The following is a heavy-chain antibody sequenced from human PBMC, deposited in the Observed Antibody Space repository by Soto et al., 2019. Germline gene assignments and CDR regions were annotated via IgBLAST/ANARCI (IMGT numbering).Heavy chain of an antibody. J-gene: IGHJ6*02. D-gene: IGHD5-12*01. CDR2: IFSNDEK. Sequence: QVTLKESGPVLVKPTETLTLTCTVSGFSLSNARMGVSWIRQPPGKALEWLAHIFSNDEKSYSTSLKSRLTISKDTSKSQVVLTMTNMDPVDTATYYYARSQGDGYKNYYYYGMDVWGQGTTVTVSS. CDR3: ARSQGDGYKNYYYYGMDV. V-gene: IGHV2-26*01. CDR1: GFSLSNARMG.